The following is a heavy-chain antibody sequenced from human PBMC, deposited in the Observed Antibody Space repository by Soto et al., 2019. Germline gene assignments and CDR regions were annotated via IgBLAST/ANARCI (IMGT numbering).Heavy chain of an antibody. CDR3: ARGCDILTGYYLRCYFDY. V-gene: IGHV1-3*01. CDR2: INAGNGNT. CDR1: GYTFTSCA. J-gene: IGHJ4*02. D-gene: IGHD3-9*01. Sequence: GASVKVSCKASGYTFTSCAMHWVRQAPGQRLEWMGWINAGNGNTKYSQKFQGRVTITRDTSASTAYMELSSLRSEDTAVYYCARGCDILTGYYLRCYFDYWGQGTLVTVSS.